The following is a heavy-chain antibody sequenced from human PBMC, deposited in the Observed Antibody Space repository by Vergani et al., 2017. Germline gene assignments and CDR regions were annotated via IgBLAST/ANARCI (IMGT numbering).Heavy chain of an antibody. Sequence: QVQLQESGPGLVKPSETLSLTCTVSGGSISSYYWSWIRQPPGKGLEWIGYIYYSGSTNYNPSLKSRVTISVDTSKNQFSLKLSSVTAADTAVYYCARTAVADRRAYYFDYWGQGTLVTVSS. CDR2: IYYSGST. V-gene: IGHV4-59*08. J-gene: IGHJ4*02. CDR1: GGSISSYY. D-gene: IGHD6-19*01. CDR3: ARTAVADRRAYYFDY.